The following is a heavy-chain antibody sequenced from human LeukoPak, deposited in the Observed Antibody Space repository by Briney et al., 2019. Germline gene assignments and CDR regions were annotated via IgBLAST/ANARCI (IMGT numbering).Heavy chain of an antibody. V-gene: IGHV3-30*02. CDR2: IRYDGSNK. CDR3: AKDLVRVAAAGTGILFDP. J-gene: IGHJ5*02. Sequence: GGSLRLSCAASGFTFSSYGMHWVRQAPGKGLEWVAFIRYDGSNKYYADSVKGRFTISRDNSKNTLYLQMNSLRAEDTAVYYCAKDLVRVAAAGTGILFDPWGQGTLVTVSS. D-gene: IGHD6-13*01. CDR1: GFTFSSYG.